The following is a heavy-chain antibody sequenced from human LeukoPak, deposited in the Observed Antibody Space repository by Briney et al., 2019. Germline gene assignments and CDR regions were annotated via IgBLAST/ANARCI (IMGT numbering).Heavy chain of an antibody. CDR2: ISGSGGST. V-gene: IGHV3-23*01. Sequence: GGSLRLSCAASGFTFSSYEMNWVRQAPGKGLEWVSAISGSGGSTYYADSVKGRFTISRDNSKNTLYLQMNSLRAEDTAVYYCAKRGEGYLWYFDLWGRGTLVTVSS. CDR3: AKRGEGYLWYFDL. J-gene: IGHJ2*01. CDR1: GFTFSSYE. D-gene: IGHD5-18*01.